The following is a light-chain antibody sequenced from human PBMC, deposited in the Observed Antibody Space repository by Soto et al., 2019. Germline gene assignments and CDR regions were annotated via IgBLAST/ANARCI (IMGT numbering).Light chain of an antibody. J-gene: IGLJ2*01. CDR3: SSYTSSSTLDVV. Sequence: QSALTQPASVSGSPGQSITISCTGTSGDIGSYNRVSWYQQHPGKAPKLIIYEVTDRPSGVSNRFSGSKSGNTASLTISGLQAEDEAEYYCSSYTSSSTLDVVFGGGTQLTVL. V-gene: IGLV2-14*01. CDR1: SGDIGSYNR. CDR2: EVT.